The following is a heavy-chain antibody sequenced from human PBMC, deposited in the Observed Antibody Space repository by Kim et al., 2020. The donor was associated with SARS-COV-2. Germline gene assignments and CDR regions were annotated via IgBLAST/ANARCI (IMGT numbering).Heavy chain of an antibody. Sequence: GGSLRLSCAASGFTFSSYGMHWVRQAPGKGLEWVAVISYDGSNKYYADSVKGRFTISRDNSKNTLYLQMNSLRAEDTAVYYCAKDNKSYFDWLLPLLDYWGQGTLVTVSS. V-gene: IGHV3-30*18. J-gene: IGHJ4*02. CDR3: AKDNKSYFDWLLPLLDY. CDR1: GFTFSSYG. D-gene: IGHD3-9*01. CDR2: ISYDGSNK.